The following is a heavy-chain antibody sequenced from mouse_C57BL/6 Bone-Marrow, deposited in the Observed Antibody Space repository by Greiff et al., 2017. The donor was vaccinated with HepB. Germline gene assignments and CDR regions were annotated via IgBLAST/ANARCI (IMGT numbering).Heavy chain of an antibody. J-gene: IGHJ1*03. CDR3: TTASYWYFDV. D-gene: IGHD1-2*01. V-gene: IGHV14-1*01. CDR2: IDPEDGDT. CDR1: GFNIKDYY. Sequence: EVQLQQSGAELVRPGASVKLSCTASGFNIKDYYMHWVKQRPEQGLEWIGRIDPEDGDTESAPKFQGKATMTADTSSNTAYLPLSSLTSEDTAVYYCTTASYWYFDVWGTGTTVTVSS.